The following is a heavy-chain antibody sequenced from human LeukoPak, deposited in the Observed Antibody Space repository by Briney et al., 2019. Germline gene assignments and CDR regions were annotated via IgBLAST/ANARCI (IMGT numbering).Heavy chain of an antibody. D-gene: IGHD3-3*01. Sequence: PSETLSLTCTVSGGSISSSSYYWGWIRQPPGKGLEWIGSIYYSGSTYYNPSLKSRVTISVDTPKNQFSLKLSSVTAADTAVYYCARQPVTTIFGVVIVYYFDYWGQGTLVTVSS. CDR2: IYYSGST. J-gene: IGHJ4*02. CDR1: GGSISSSSYY. CDR3: ARQPVTTIFGVVIVYYFDY. V-gene: IGHV4-39*01.